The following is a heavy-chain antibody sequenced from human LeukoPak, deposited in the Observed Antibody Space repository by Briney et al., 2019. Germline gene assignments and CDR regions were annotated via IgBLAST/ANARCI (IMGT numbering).Heavy chain of an antibody. CDR2: ISSSGSNT. CDR1: GXSFSDYY. D-gene: IGHD6-13*01. V-gene: IGHV3-11*05. J-gene: IGHJ4*02. Sequence: TGGSLRLSCAASGXSFSDYYVVWIRQAPGKGPEWVSVISSSGSNTNYADSVRGRFTVSRDNAKNSLSLQMNRLRPEDSAVYYCARADSSSLFDYWGQGTLVTVSS. CDR3: ARADSSSLFDY.